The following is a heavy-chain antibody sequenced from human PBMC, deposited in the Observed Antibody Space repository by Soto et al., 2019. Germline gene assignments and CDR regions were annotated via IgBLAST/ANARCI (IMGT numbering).Heavy chain of an antibody. Sequence: SETLSLTCTVSGGSISSGDYYWSWIRQPPGKGLEWIGYIYYSGSTYYNPSLKSRVTISVDTSKNQFSLKLSSVTAADTAVYYCAAQTYGSGSYYEWGFDYWGQGTLVTVSS. J-gene: IGHJ4*02. CDR1: GGSISSGDYY. CDR3: AAQTYGSGSYYEWGFDY. D-gene: IGHD3-10*01. V-gene: IGHV4-30-4*01. CDR2: IYYSGST.